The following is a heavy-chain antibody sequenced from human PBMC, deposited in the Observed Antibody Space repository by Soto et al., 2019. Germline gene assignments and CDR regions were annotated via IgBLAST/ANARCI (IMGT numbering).Heavy chain of an antibody. CDR1: GFTFSSYA. V-gene: IGHV3-30*04. Sequence: GGSLRLSCAASGFTFSSYAMHWVRQAPGKGLEWVAVISYDGSNKYYADSVKGRFTISRDNSKNTLYLQMNSLRAEDTVVYYCARGQLPRPYYYYYYGMDVWGQGTTVTVSS. D-gene: IGHD3-10*01. CDR3: ARGQLPRPYYYYYYGMDV. CDR2: ISYDGSNK. J-gene: IGHJ6*02.